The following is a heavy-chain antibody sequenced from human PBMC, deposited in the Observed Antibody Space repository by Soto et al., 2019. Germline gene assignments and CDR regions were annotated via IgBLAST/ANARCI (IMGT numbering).Heavy chain of an antibody. D-gene: IGHD5-12*01. CDR1: GGSFTGYY. Sequence: QVQPQQWGAGRLTPSETLSLTCAVNGGSFTGYYWSWVRQPPGKGLEWIGEVKDGGVTNYSRSLRSRVTISSDAHKKQFSLTVTSVTAADTAVYYCTRGQEGVVATHWDQGTLVTVSS. CDR3: TRGQEGVVATH. CDR2: VKDGGVT. V-gene: IGHV4-34*01. J-gene: IGHJ4*02.